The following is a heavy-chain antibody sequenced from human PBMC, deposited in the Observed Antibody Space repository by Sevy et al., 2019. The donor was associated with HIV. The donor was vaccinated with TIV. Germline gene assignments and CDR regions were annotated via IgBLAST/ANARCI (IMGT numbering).Heavy chain of an antibody. Sequence: GGSLRLSCAASGFTFSSYAMHWVRQAPGKGLEWVAVISYDGSDIYYADSVKGRFTISRDNPKNTLYLQMNSLRAEDTAVYYCAKDFYSSGWEWGTFDIWGQGTMVTVSS. CDR3: AKDFYSSGWEWGTFDI. D-gene: IGHD6-19*01. V-gene: IGHV3-30-3*01. J-gene: IGHJ3*02. CDR1: GFTFSSYA. CDR2: ISYDGSDI.